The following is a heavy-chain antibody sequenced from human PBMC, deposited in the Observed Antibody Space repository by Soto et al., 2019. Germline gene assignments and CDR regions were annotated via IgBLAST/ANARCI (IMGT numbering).Heavy chain of an antibody. Sequence: ASVKVSCKVSGYTLTELSMHWVRQAPGKGLEWMGGFDPEDGETIYAQKFQGRVTMTEDTSTDTAYMELSRLRSDDTAVYYCARDYVEEMATTILDYWGQGTLVTVSS. CDR3: ARDYVEEMATTILDY. J-gene: IGHJ4*02. D-gene: IGHD5-12*01. V-gene: IGHV1-24*01. CDR1: GYTLTELS. CDR2: FDPEDGET.